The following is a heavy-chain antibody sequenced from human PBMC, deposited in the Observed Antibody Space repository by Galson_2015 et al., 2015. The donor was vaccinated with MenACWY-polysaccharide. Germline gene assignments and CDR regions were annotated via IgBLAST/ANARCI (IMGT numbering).Heavy chain of an antibody. CDR1: GFTFSSYA. J-gene: IGHJ5*02. Sequence: SLRLSCAASGFTFSSYAMSWVRQAPGKGLEWVSAISGSGGSTYYADSVKGRFTISRDNSKNTLYLQMNSLRAEDTAVYYCARQAVAGGWFDPWGQGTLVTVSS. CDR2: ISGSGGST. D-gene: IGHD3-16*01. V-gene: IGHV3-23*01. CDR3: ARQAVAGGWFDP.